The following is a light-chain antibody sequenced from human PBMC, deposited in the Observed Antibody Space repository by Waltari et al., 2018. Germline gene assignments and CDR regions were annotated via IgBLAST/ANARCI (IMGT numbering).Light chain of an antibody. V-gene: IGLV2-23*01. Sequence: QSALPQPASVSGSTEQSITISCTGTSSAVGSYKLVPWYQQHPGKAPKLMIYEGSKRPSGVSNRFSGSRSGNTASLTISGLQAEDEADYYCCSYAGSGTWVFGGGTKLTVL. J-gene: IGLJ3*02. CDR1: SSAVGSYKL. CDR2: EGS. CDR3: CSYAGSGTWV.